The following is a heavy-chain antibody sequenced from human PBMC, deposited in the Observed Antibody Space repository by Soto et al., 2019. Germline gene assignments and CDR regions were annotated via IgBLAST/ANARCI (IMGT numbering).Heavy chain of an antibody. D-gene: IGHD3-16*01. CDR1: GGSVSGGNYY. Sequence: QVQLQESGPGLVKPSETLSLSCTVSGGSVSGGNYYWSWIRQPPGKGLEWIGCVSYSGSTNYNPSLKSRVTISVDTSKNQFSLNLSSVTAADTAVYYCATSPRFALDIWGQGTMVIVSA. CDR2: VSYSGST. V-gene: IGHV4-61*01. J-gene: IGHJ3*02. CDR3: ATSPRFALDI.